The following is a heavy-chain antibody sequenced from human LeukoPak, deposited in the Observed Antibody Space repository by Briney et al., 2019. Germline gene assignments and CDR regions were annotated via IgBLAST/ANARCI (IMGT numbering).Heavy chain of an antibody. J-gene: IGHJ5*02. CDR2: ISSSSSYI. D-gene: IGHD3-10*01. CDR1: GFTFSSYS. V-gene: IGHV3-21*01. Sequence: GGSLRLSCAASGFTFSSYSMNWVRQAPGKGLEWVSSISSSSSYIYYADSVKGRSTISRDNAKNSLYLQMNSLRAEDTAVYYCARGRGSSYRTWFDPWGQGTLVTVSS. CDR3: ARGRGSSYRTWFDP.